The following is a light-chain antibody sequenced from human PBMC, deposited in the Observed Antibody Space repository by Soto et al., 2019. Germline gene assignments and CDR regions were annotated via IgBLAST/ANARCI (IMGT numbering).Light chain of an antibody. V-gene: IGLV2-14*01. Sequence: QSVLTPPASVSGSPGQSITISCTGTSSDVGGYIYVSWYRQHPGKAPKPIIYEVSNRPSGVSNRFSGSKSGNTASLTISGLQAEDEADYYCSSYTSMTTLVFGTGTKVTV. J-gene: IGLJ1*01. CDR2: EVS. CDR1: SSDVGGYIY. CDR3: SSYTSMTTLV.